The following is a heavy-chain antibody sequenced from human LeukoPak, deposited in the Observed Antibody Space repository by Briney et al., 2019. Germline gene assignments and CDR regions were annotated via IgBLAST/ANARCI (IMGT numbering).Heavy chain of an antibody. V-gene: IGHV3-48*02. CDR1: GFTFSSYS. Sequence: GGSLRLSCAASGFTFSSYSMNWVRRAPGKGLEWVSYISSSTNTIYYADSVKGRFTISRDNAQNSLSLQMNSLRDEDTAVYYCATSGSYRFDYWGQGTTVTVSS. CDR2: ISSSTNTI. D-gene: IGHD1-26*01. J-gene: IGHJ4*03. CDR3: ATSGSYRFDY.